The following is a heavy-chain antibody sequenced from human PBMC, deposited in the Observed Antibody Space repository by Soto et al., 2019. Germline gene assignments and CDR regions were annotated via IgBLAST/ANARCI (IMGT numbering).Heavy chain of an antibody. V-gene: IGHV3-9*01. CDR1: GFTFDDYA. J-gene: IGHJ4*02. D-gene: IGHD6-19*01. CDR2: ISWNSGSI. CDR3: AKDRGHHRSGWYSEYY. Sequence: EVQLVESGGGLVQPGRSLRLSCAASGFTFDDYAMHWVRQAPGKGLEWVSGISWNSGSIGYADSVKGRFTISRDNXXXXXXXXXXXXXXXXXXLYYCAKDRGHHRSGWYSEYYWGQGTLVTVSS.